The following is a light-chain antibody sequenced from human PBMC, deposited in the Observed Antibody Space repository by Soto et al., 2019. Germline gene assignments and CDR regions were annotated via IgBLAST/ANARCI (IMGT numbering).Light chain of an antibody. Sequence: EIVLTQSPGTLSLSPGERATLSCRASQNISSNNLAWYQQKPGQAPRLLIYGASSRATGTPDRFSGSGSGTDFTPTITRLEPEDFAVFYCQPYGSSSSFGQGTTLEI. CDR1: QNISSNN. J-gene: IGKJ2*01. V-gene: IGKV3-20*01. CDR2: GAS. CDR3: QPYGSSSS.